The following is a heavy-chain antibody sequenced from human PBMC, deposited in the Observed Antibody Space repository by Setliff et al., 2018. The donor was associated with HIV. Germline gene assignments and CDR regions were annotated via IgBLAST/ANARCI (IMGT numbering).Heavy chain of an antibody. CDR3: ATLYYYDSSGYRHDAFDI. V-gene: IGHV1-69-2*01. CDR2: VDPEDGET. D-gene: IGHD3-22*01. J-gene: IGHJ3*02. Sequence: ASVKVSCKVSGYTFTDYYMHWVQQAPGKGLEWMGLVDPEDGETIYAEKFQGRVTITADTSTDTAYMELSSLRSEDTAVYYCATLYYYDSSGYRHDAFDIWGQGTMVTVSS. CDR1: GYTFTDYY.